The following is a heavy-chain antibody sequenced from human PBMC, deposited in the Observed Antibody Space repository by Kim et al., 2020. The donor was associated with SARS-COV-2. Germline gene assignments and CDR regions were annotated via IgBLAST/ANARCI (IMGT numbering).Heavy chain of an antibody. CDR2: IYYSGST. V-gene: IGHV4-59*08. D-gene: IGHD2-15*01. Sequence: SETLSLTCTVSGGSISSYYWSWIRQPPGKGLEWIGYIYYSGSTNYNPSLKSRVTISVDTSKNQFSLKLSSVTAADTAVYYCARLSGYCSGGSCYPPWFDPWGQGTLVTVSS. CDR3: ARLSGYCSGGSCYPPWFDP. J-gene: IGHJ5*02. CDR1: GGSISSYY.